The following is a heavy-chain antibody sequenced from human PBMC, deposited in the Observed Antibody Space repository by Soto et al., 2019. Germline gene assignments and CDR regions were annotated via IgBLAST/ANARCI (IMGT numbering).Heavy chain of an antibody. Sequence: QVQLQESGPGLVKASETLSLTCTVSGGSISSYYWSWIRQPPGKGLEWIGYIYYSGSTNYNPSLKSRVTISVDTSKNQFSLKLSSVTAADTAVYYCARDLSHWFDPWGQGTLVTVSS. J-gene: IGHJ5*02. V-gene: IGHV4-59*01. CDR2: IYYSGST. CDR3: ARDLSHWFDP. CDR1: GGSISSYY.